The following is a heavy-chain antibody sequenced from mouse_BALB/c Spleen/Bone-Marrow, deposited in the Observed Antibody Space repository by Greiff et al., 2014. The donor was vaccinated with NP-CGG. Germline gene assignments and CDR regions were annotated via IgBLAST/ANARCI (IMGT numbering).Heavy chain of an antibody. CDR3: ARSRDYGNWFAY. CDR1: GYTFTSYW. J-gene: IGHJ3*01. V-gene: IGHV1-59*01. CDR2: IDPSDSYT. Sequence: VQLQQSGAELVKPGASVKMSCKASGYTFTSYWMHWVKQRPGQSLEWIGVIDPSDSYTSYNQKFKGKATLTVDTSSSTAYMQLSDLTSEDSAVYDCARSRDYGNWFAYWGQGTLVTVSA. D-gene: IGHD2-1*01.